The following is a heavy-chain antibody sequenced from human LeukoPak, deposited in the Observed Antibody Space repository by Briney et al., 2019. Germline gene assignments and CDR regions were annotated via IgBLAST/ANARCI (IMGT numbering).Heavy chain of an antibody. V-gene: IGHV3-74*01. CDR1: GFTFSSYW. CDR3: ARATLIAAAPFDY. Sequence: GGSLRLSCAASGFTFSSYWMHWVRQAPGKGLVWVSRTNSDGSSTSYADSVKGRFTISRDNAKNTLYLQMNSLRAEDTAVYYCARATLIAAAPFDYWGQGTLVTVSS. D-gene: IGHD6-13*01. J-gene: IGHJ4*02. CDR2: TNSDGSST.